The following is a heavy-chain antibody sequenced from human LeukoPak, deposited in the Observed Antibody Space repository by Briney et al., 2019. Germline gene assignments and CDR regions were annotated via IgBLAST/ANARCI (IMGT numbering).Heavy chain of an antibody. J-gene: IGHJ4*02. Sequence: GASVKVSCKASGYTFTGYYMHWVRQAPGQGLEWMGWINPNSGGTNYAQKFQGRVTMTRDTSISTAYMELSRLRSDDTAVYYCAREVRSYYYDSSGYTDYWGQGTLVTVSS. D-gene: IGHD3-22*01. CDR1: GYTFTGYY. CDR3: AREVRSYYYDSSGYTDY. V-gene: IGHV1-2*02. CDR2: INPNSGGT.